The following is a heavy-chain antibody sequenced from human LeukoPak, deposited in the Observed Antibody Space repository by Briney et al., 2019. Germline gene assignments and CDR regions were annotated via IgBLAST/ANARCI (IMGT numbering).Heavy chain of an antibody. CDR2: INHSGST. CDR3: ARRKIVVVIKSAFDI. CDR1: GGSFSGYY. J-gene: IGHJ3*02. Sequence: PSETLSLTCAVYGGSFSGYYWSWIRQPPGKGLEWIGEINHSGSTNYNPSPKSRVTISVDTSKNQFSLKLSSVTAADTAVYYCARRKIVVVIKSAFDIWGQGTMVTVSS. V-gene: IGHV4-34*01. D-gene: IGHD3-22*01.